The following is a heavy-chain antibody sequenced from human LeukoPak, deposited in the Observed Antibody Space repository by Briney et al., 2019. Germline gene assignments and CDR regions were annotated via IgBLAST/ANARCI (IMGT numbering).Heavy chain of an antibody. CDR1: GFTFSSYG. J-gene: IGHJ3*02. V-gene: IGHV3-33*08. CDR3: ARVHWGNYYLNAFDI. CDR2: TWYDGSNK. Sequence: GGSLRLSCSASGFTFSSYGMHWVRQAPGKGLEWVAVTWYDGSNKYYADSVKGRFTISRDNPKNTLYLQMNSLRVEDTAVYYCARVHWGNYYLNAFDIWGQGTMVTVSS. D-gene: IGHD3-10*01.